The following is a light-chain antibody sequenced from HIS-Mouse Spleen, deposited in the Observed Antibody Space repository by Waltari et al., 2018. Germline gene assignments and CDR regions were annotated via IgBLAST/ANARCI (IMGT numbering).Light chain of an antibody. Sequence: QSALTQPRSVSGSPGQSVTISCTGTRSDVGGYNSVPWYQQHPGKAPKLMIYDVSKRPSGVPDRFSGSKSGNTASLTISGLQAEDEADYYCCSYAGSYNWVFGGGTKLTVL. V-gene: IGLV2-11*01. CDR3: CSYAGSYNWV. J-gene: IGLJ3*02. CDR1: RSDVGGYNS. CDR2: DVS.